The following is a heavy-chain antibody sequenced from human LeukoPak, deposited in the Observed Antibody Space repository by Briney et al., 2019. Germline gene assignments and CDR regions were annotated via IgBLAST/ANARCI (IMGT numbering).Heavy chain of an antibody. Sequence: GGSLRLSCAASGFTFSSYWMSWVRQAPGKGLEWVANIKQDGSEKYYVDSVKGRFTISRDNAKNTLYLQMNSLRAEDTAVYYCAKGVFEEQQLAKRGPFDYWGQGTLVTVSS. V-gene: IGHV3-7*01. CDR2: IKQDGSEK. D-gene: IGHD6-13*01. CDR3: AKGVFEEQQLAKRGPFDY. J-gene: IGHJ4*02. CDR1: GFTFSSYW.